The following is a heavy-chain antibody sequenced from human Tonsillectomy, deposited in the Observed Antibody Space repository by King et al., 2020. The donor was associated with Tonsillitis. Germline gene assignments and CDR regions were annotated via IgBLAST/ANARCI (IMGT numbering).Heavy chain of an antibody. D-gene: IGHD6-25*01. V-gene: IGHV4-31*02. CDR3: ARGRPLGARYYFDY. Sequence: NPSLKSRVTISVDTSKNQFSLKLSSVTAADTAVYYCARGRPLGARYYFDYW. J-gene: IGHJ4*01.